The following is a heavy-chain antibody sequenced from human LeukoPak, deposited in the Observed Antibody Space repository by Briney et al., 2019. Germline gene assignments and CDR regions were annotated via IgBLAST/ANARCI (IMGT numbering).Heavy chain of an antibody. Sequence: PSETLSLTCTVSSGSFGSYYWSWIRQPPGKGLERIGYIYYSGNTNYDPSLKSRVTISVDTSKNQFSLKLSSVTAADTAVYYCARRGSGKYFDQWGQGTLVTVSS. CDR1: SGSFGSYY. CDR2: IYYSGNT. CDR3: ARRGSGKYFDQ. D-gene: IGHD3-10*01. V-gene: IGHV4-59*08. J-gene: IGHJ4*02.